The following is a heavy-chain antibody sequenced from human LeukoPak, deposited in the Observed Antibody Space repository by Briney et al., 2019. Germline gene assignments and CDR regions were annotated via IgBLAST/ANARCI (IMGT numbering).Heavy chain of an antibody. J-gene: IGHJ4*02. D-gene: IGHD6-19*01. CDR3: ARGQDSSGWYFRGDY. Sequence: SETLSLTCIVSGGSISSYPWSWIRQPPGKGLEWIGYIYYSGNTNYNPSLKSRVTISADTSKNHFSLKLSSVTAADTAVYYCARGQDSSGWYFRGDYWGQGTLVTVSS. CDR1: GGSISSYP. CDR2: IYYSGNT. V-gene: IGHV4-59*12.